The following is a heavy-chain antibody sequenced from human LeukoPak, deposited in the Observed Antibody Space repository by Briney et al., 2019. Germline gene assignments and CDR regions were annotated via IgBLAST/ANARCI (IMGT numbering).Heavy chain of an antibody. CDR1: GFTVSSNY. CDR2: IYSGGST. CDR3: ARVPYYFDY. V-gene: IGHV3-53*01. J-gene: IGHJ4*01. Sequence: GGSLRLSCAASGFTVSSNYMSWVRQAPGKGLEWVSVIYSGGSTYYADSVKGRFTISRDNAENSLFLQMNSLRAEDTAVYYCARVPYYFDYWGHGTLVTVSS.